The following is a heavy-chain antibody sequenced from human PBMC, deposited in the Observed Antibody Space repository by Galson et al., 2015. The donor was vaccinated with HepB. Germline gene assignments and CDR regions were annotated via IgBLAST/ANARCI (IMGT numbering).Heavy chain of an antibody. Sequence: SVKVSCKASGGTFSSYAISWVRQAPGQGLEWMGRIIPILGIANYAQKFQGRVTITADKSTSTAYMELSSLRSEDTAVYYCARVGTIFGGAIAPYWFDPWGQGTLVTVSS. V-gene: IGHV1-69*04. J-gene: IGHJ5*02. CDR2: IIPILGIA. D-gene: IGHD3-3*01. CDR1: GGTFSSYA. CDR3: ARVGTIFGGAIAPYWFDP.